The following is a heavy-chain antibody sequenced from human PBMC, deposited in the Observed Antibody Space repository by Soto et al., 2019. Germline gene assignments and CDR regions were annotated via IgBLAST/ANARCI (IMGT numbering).Heavy chain of an antibody. D-gene: IGHD6-6*01. CDR2: IYHSGST. CDR1: GGSISSSNW. J-gene: IGHJ6*02. CDR3: ASDLDSSSSYYGMDV. Sequence: QVQLRESGPGLVKTSGTLSLTCAVSGGSISSSNWWSWVRQPPGKGLEWIGEIYHSGSTNYNPSLTSRVIISVDKSQHPFSLRRSSVTAADTAVYYCASDLDSSSSYYGMDVWGPGTTVTVSS. V-gene: IGHV4-4*02.